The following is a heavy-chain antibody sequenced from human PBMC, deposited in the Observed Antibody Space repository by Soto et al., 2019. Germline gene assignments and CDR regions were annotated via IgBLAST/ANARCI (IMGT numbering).Heavy chain of an antibody. D-gene: IGHD3-10*01. CDR1: GGSFSGYY. CDR2: INHSGST. J-gene: IGHJ4*02. V-gene: IGHV4-34*01. Sequence: QVQLQQWGAGLLKPSETLSLTCAVYGGSFSGYYWSWIRQPPGKGLEWIGEINHSGSTNYNPSLKSRVTISVDTSENQFSLKLSSVTAADTAVYYCARGRITMVRGVRFDYWGQGTLVTVSS. CDR3: ARGRITMVRGVRFDY.